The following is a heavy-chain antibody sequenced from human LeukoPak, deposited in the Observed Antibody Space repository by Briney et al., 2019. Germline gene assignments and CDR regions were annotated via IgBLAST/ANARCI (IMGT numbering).Heavy chain of an antibody. Sequence: SETLSLTCTVSGGSISSYYWSWIRQPAGKGLEWIGRIYNTGSTSYNPSLNSRVTMSVDTSKNQFSLKLSSVTAADTAVYYCARDPGLMVRGSRRGYDGNYYYMDAWGKGTTVTISS. V-gene: IGHV4-4*07. CDR1: GGSISSYY. CDR2: IYNTGST. D-gene: IGHD3-10*01. J-gene: IGHJ6*03. CDR3: ARDPGLMVRGSRRGYDGNYYYMDA.